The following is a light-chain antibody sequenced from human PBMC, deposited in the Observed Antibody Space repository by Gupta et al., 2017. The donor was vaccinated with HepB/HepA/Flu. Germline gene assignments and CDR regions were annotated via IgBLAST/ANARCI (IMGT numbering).Light chain of an antibody. CDR1: QSISSN. V-gene: IGKV3-15*01. J-gene: IGKJ4*01. CDR2: GAS. Sequence: EIVMTQSPATLSVSPGERATLSCRASQSISSNLAWYQQRPGQAPRLIIFGASTRATGVPARFSGSGSGTEFTLTISRLQSEDFAVYYCQQDKIRPSTFGGGTKVEIK. CDR3: QQDKIRPST.